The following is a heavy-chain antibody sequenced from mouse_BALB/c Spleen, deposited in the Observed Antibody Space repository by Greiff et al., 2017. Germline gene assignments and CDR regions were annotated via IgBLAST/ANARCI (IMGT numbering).Heavy chain of an antibody. Sequence: VQLQQSGPELVKPGASVKISCKASGYSFTGYYMHWVKQSHVKSLEWIGRINPDNGATSYTQNFTDKASLTVDKSSSTAYMELHSLTSEESAVYYCVNWDWVAYWGQGTLVTVSA. J-gene: IGHJ3*01. CDR2: INPDNGAT. CDR1: GYSFTGYY. D-gene: IGHD4-1*01. CDR3: VNWDWVAY. V-gene: IGHV1-31*01.